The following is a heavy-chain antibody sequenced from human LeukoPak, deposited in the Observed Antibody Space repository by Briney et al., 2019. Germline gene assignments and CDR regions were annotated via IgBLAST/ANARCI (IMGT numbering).Heavy chain of an antibody. CDR2: INHSGST. D-gene: IGHD3-10*01. V-gene: IGHV4-34*01. Sequence: PSETLSLTCTVSGGSIRSYYWSRIRQPPGKGLEWIGEINHSGSTNYNPSLKSRVTISVDTSKNQFSLKLSSVTAADTAVYYCARGLYYYGSGSYYYWGQGTLVTVSS. J-gene: IGHJ4*02. CDR1: GGSIRSYY. CDR3: ARGLYYYGSGSYYY.